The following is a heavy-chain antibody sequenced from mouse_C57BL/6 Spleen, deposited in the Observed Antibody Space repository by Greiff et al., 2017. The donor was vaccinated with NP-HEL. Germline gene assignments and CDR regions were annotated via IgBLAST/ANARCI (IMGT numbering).Heavy chain of an antibody. CDR2: IDPEDGDT. CDR3: TMSGTTAVERYFDV. D-gene: IGHD1-2*01. Sequence: EVQVVESGAELVRPGASVKLSCTASGFNIKDYYMHWVKQRPEQGLEWIGRIDPEDGDTEYAPKFQGKATMTADTSSNTAYLQLSSLTSEDTAVYYCTMSGTTAVERYFDVWGTGTTVTVSS. V-gene: IGHV14-1*01. CDR1: GFNIKDYY. J-gene: IGHJ1*03.